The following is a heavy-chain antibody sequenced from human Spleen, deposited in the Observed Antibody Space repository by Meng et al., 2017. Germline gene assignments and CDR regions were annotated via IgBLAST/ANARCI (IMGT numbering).Heavy chain of an antibody. CDR3: ARGRGQGLTGELDY. CDR2: IDFGGST. V-gene: IGHV4-39*07. D-gene: IGHD7-27*01. J-gene: IGHJ4*02. Sequence: GPGLVKPSETLSLPCTGSGGTMSSRDYYWCWIRQPPVKGLEWIGTIDFGGSTYYNPSLESRVTISKDMSNNQFSLRLSSVTAADTAVYYCARGRGQGLTGELDYWGQGTLVTVSS. CDR1: GGTMSSRDYY.